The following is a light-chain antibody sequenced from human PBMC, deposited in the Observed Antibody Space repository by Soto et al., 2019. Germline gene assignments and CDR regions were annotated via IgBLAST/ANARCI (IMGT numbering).Light chain of an antibody. Sequence: QLVLTQSPSASASLGASVKLTCTLSSGHSSYAIAWHQQQPEKGPRYLMKLNSDGSHSKGDGIPDRFSGSSSGAERYLTTSSLQSEDEADYYCQTWGMGTVVLGGGTSSPS. CDR3: QTWGMGTVV. CDR2: LNSDGSH. J-gene: IGLJ2*01. V-gene: IGLV4-69*01. CDR1: SGHSSYA.